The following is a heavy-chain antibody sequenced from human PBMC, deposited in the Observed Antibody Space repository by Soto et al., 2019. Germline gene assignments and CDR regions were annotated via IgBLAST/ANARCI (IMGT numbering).Heavy chain of an antibody. Sequence: SETLSLTCTVSGGSISSSGYSWSWIRQTPGKDLEWIGYMYHSGSSYYNPSLRSRVTISVDKSKNQFSLKLTSVTAADTAMYNCARARQYYDCEFAPWGQGTLVTVSS. D-gene: IGHD3-22*01. CDR2: MYHSGSS. J-gene: IGHJ5*02. V-gene: IGHV4-30-2*01. CDR1: GGSISSSGYS. CDR3: ARARQYYDCEFAP.